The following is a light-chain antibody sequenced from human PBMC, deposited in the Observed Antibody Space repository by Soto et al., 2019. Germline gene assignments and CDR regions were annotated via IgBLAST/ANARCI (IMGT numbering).Light chain of an antibody. Sequence: DIQMTQSPSSLSASVGDRVTITCQASQDISKYLNWYQQKTGKAPKLLIYDASNLETGVPSRFSGSTSGTDFTFTISSLQAEDIATYYCQQYHSLPLTFGPGTKVDIK. V-gene: IGKV1-33*01. CDR2: DAS. CDR1: QDISKY. J-gene: IGKJ3*01. CDR3: QQYHSLPLT.